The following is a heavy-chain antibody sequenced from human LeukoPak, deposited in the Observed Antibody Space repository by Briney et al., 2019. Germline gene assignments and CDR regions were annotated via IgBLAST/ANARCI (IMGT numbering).Heavy chain of an antibody. D-gene: IGHD6-13*01. J-gene: IGHJ4*02. CDR1: GFSFKSYG. V-gene: IGHV3-33*01. CDR3: ATLTGTRSWYSDY. CDR2: IWYDGSNK. Sequence: QPGRSLRLSCAASGFSFKSYGMHWVRQAPGKGLEWVAVIWYDGSNKYYADSVEGRFTISRDNPKNTLYLQMNILRAEDTAVYYCATLTGTRSWYSDYWGQGTLVTVSS.